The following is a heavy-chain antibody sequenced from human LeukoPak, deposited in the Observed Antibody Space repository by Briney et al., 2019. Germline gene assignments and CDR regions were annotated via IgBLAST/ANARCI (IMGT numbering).Heavy chain of an antibody. J-gene: IGHJ2*01. V-gene: IGHV3-53*01. CDR3: ARVGDHYHWYLDL. Sequence: GGSLTLFCEGSGFTVSTNYMNWVRQAPGKGLEWVSILYSGGTTYYADSVKGRFTVSRDSSKNALYLHINNLRVEDTAVYYCARVGDHYHWYLDLWGRGTLVTASS. CDR2: LYSGGTT. CDR1: GFTVSTNY. D-gene: IGHD3-10*01.